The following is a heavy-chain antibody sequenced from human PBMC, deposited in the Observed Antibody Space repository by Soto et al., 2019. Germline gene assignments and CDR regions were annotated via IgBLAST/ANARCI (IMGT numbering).Heavy chain of an antibody. V-gene: IGHV4-30-4*01. D-gene: IGHD3-16*01. Sequence: TLSLTCTVSGDSISSGNKYWSWIRQAPGKGLEWIGYIFSSGTTYSNPSLKSRLTMSLDTSQNQFSLRLASVTDADSAVYYCARVPSPFDYYYAMDVWGQGTTVTVSS. CDR2: IFSSGTT. J-gene: IGHJ6*02. CDR3: ARVPSPFDYYYAMDV. CDR1: GDSISSGNKY.